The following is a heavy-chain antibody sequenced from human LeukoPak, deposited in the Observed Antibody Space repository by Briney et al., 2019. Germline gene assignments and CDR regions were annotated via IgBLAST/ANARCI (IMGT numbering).Heavy chain of an antibody. V-gene: IGHV3-30*02. Sequence: PGGSLRLSCAASGFTFSSYGMHWVRQAPGKGLEWVAFIRYDGSNKYYADSVKGRFTISRDNSKNSLYLQVNSLRAEDTAIYYCAKDIYCGGDCYIRAGDSWGQGTQVTVSS. CDR1: GFTFSSYG. CDR3: AKDIYCGGDCYIRAGDS. J-gene: IGHJ4*02. D-gene: IGHD2-21*02. CDR2: IRYDGSNK.